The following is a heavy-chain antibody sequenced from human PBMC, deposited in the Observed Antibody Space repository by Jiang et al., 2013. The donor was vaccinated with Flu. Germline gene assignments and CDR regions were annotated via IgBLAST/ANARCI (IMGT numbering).Heavy chain of an antibody. V-gene: IGHV7-4-1*02. Sequence: SELKKPGASVKVSCKTSGYTFTSYGLYWVRQAPGQGLEWMGWINTNTGNPTYAQGFTGRFVFSLDTSVSTAYLQISSLKAEDTAVYYCARGQLGFDYWGQGTLVTVSS. CDR2: INTNTGNP. CDR1: GYTFTSYG. D-gene: IGHD3-16*01. CDR3: ARGQLGFDY. J-gene: IGHJ4*02.